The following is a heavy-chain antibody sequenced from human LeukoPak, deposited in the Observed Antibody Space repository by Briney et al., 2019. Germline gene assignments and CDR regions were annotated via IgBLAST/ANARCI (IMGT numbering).Heavy chain of an antibody. CDR2: INPHSGGT. V-gene: IGHV1-2*02. CDR1: GYTFAGYY. D-gene: IGHD6-19*01. Sequence: ASVKVSCKASGYTFAGYYIHWVRQAPGQGLEWMGWINPHSGGTNYAQKFQGGITMTRDTSITTAYMELSSLRSDDTAVYYCAKSVAGTRWFDPWGQGTLVTVSS. J-gene: IGHJ5*02. CDR3: AKSVAGTRWFDP.